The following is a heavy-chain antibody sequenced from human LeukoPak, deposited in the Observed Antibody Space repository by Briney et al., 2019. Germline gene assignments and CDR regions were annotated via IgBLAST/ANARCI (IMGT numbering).Heavy chain of an antibody. D-gene: IGHD5-24*01. Sequence: SXXLSLTCTVSGGSISSSSYYWGWIRQPPGKGLEWIGSIYYSGSTYYNPSLKSRITISVDTSNNQFSLKLSSVTAADTAVYYCARQAPRRDGYYLDAFDIWGQGTMVTVSS. J-gene: IGHJ3*02. CDR1: GGSISSSSYY. V-gene: IGHV4-39*01. CDR3: ARQAPRRDGYYLDAFDI. CDR2: IYYSGST.